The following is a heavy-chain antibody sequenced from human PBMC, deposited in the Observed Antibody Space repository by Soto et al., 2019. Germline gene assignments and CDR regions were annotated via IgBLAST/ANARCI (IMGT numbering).Heavy chain of an antibody. Sequence: GSLRLSCAASGFTFSSYGMHWVRQAPGKGLEWVAVISYDGSNKYYADSVKGRFTISRDNSKNTLYLQMNSLRAEDTAVYYCAKEVVMGYYDSSGYYEPAYAFDYWGQGTLVTVSS. D-gene: IGHD3-22*01. CDR3: AKEVVMGYYDSSGYYEPAYAFDY. CDR2: ISYDGSNK. CDR1: GFTFSSYG. V-gene: IGHV3-30*18. J-gene: IGHJ4*02.